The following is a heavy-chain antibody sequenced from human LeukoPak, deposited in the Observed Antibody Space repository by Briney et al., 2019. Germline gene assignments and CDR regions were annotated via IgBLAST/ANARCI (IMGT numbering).Heavy chain of an antibody. CDR3: ARVDEGGLRYFDWLYDYNDY. Sequence: ASVTVSCKASGYTFTGYYMHWVRQAPGQGLEWMGWINPNSGGTNYAKTFQGRVTMTRDTSISTAYMELSRLRSDDTAVYYCARVDEGGLRYFDWLYDYNDYWGQGTLVTVSS. V-gene: IGHV1-2*02. D-gene: IGHD3-9*01. J-gene: IGHJ4*02. CDR2: INPNSGGT. CDR1: GYTFTGYY.